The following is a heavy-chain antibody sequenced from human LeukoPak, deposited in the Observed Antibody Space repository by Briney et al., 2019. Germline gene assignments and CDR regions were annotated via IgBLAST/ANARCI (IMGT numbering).Heavy chain of an antibody. Sequence: GGSLRLSCAASGFTFSSYEMNWVRQAPGEGLEWVSYISSSGSTIYYADSVKGRFTISRDNAKNSLYLQMNSLRAEDTAVYYCARAGFDILTGYYDYWGQGTLVTVSS. D-gene: IGHD3-9*01. J-gene: IGHJ4*02. CDR1: GFTFSSYE. CDR2: ISSSGSTI. CDR3: ARAGFDILTGYYDY. V-gene: IGHV3-48*03.